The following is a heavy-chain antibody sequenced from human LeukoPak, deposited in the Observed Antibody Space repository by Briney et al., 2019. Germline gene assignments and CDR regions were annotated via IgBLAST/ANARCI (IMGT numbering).Heavy chain of an antibody. CDR3: ARAAVVIDWFDP. D-gene: IGHD3-22*01. CDR1: GFTFSNYY. Sequence: GGSLRLSCADSGFTFSNYYMSWIRQAPGKGMKWVSYISSSGSTIYYADSVKGRFTISRDNAKNSLYLQMNSLRAEDTAVYYCARAAVVIDWFDPWGQGTLVTVSS. V-gene: IGHV3-11*04. J-gene: IGHJ5*02. CDR2: ISSSGSTI.